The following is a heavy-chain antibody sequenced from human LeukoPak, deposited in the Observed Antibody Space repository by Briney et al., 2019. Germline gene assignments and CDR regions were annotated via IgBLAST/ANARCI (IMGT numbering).Heavy chain of an antibody. CDR3: ARVGPYSGSYYMFYFDY. Sequence: GASVKVSCKASGYTFTSYYMHWVRQAPGQGLEWMGIINPSGGSTSYAQKFQGRVTMTRDMSTSTVYMELSSLRSEDTAVYYCARVGPYSGSYYMFYFDYWGQGTLVTVSS. CDR2: INPSGGST. V-gene: IGHV1-46*01. J-gene: IGHJ4*02. D-gene: IGHD1-26*01. CDR1: GYTFTSYY.